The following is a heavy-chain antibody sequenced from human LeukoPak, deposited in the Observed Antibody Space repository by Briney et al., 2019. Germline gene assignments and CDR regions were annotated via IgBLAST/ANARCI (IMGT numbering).Heavy chain of an antibody. D-gene: IGHD3-22*01. V-gene: IGHV4-39*07. CDR3: ARSSNDRELDWFDP. Sequence: SETLSPTCTVSGGSISSSSYYWGWIRQPPGKGLEWIGSIYYSGSTYYNPSLKSRVTISVDTSKNQFSLKLSSVTAADTAVYYCARSSNDRELDWFDPWGQGTLVTVSS. J-gene: IGHJ5*02. CDR2: IYYSGST. CDR1: GGSISSSSYY.